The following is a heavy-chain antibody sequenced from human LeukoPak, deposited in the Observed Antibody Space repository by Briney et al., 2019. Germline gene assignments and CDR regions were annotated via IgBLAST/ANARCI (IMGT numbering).Heavy chain of an antibody. V-gene: IGHV1-2*02. CDR3: ARVESLYCSGGSCYDY. CDR2: IKPDSGDT. J-gene: IGHJ4*02. Sequence: ASVKVSCKASGYTLSDYFMHWVRQAPGQGLEWMGWIKPDSGDTSYAQNFQGRVTLTRDTSISTAYMELNRLRSDDTAVYYCARVESLYCSGGSCYDYWGQGTLVTVSS. CDR1: GYTLSDYF. D-gene: IGHD2-15*01.